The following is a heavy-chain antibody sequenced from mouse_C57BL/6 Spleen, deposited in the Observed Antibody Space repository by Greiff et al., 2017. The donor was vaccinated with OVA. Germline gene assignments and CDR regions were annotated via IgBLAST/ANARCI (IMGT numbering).Heavy chain of an antibody. CDR3: TSGCGSSS. CDR2: IDPENGDT. J-gene: IGHJ3*01. D-gene: IGHD1-2*01. Sequence: EVKVVESGAELVRPGASVKLSCTASGFNIKDDYMHWVKQRPEQGLEWIGWIDPENGDTEYASKFKGKATITADTSSNTPYLHLNSRTSEDTAVYYCTSGCGSSSWGQGTLVTVSA. V-gene: IGHV14-4*01. CDR1: GFNIKDDY.